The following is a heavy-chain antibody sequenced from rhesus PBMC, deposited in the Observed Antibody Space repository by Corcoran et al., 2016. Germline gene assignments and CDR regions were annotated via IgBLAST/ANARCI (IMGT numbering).Heavy chain of an antibody. V-gene: IGHV4-73*01. CDR2: IYGNSAST. CDR3: ARYDGSGWYYWYFDL. CDR1: GGSISGYYY. D-gene: IGHD6-31*01. Sequence: QVKLQQWGEGLVKPSETLSLTCAVYGGSISGYYYWSWIRQPPGKGLEWIGYIYGNSASTTYNPSLKYRVTISKDTSKNHFSLNLSSVTAADTAVYYCARYDGSGWYYWYFDLWGPGTPITISS. J-gene: IGHJ2*01.